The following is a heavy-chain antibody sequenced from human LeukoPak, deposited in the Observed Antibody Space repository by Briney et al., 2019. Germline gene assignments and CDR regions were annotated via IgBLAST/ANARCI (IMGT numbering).Heavy chain of an antibody. CDR2: ISSSGSTI. J-gene: IGHJ5*02. V-gene: IGHV3-48*03. CDR3: ASQLRDYYLRWFDH. CDR1: GFTFSSYE. D-gene: IGHD4-17*01. Sequence: GGSLRLSCAASGFTFSSYEMNWVRQAPGKGLEWVSYISSSGSTIYYADSVKGRFTISRDNAKNSLYLQMNSLRAEDTAVYYCASQLRDYYLRWFDHWGQGTLVTVSS.